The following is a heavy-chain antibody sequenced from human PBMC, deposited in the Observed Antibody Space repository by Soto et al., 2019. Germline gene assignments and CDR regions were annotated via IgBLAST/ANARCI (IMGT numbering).Heavy chain of an antibody. CDR3: ARDGGDYGDFVLYGMDV. CDR1: GGSISSYY. J-gene: IGHJ6*02. Sequence: SETLSLTCTVSGGSISSYYWSWIRQPAGKGLEWIGRIYTSGSTNYNPSLKRRVTMSVDTSKNQFSLKLSSVTAADTAVYYWARDGGDYGDFVLYGMDVWGQGTTVTVSS. V-gene: IGHV4-4*07. CDR2: IYTSGST. D-gene: IGHD4-17*01.